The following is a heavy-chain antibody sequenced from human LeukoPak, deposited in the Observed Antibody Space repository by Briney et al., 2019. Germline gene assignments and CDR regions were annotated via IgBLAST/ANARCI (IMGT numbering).Heavy chain of an antibody. Sequence: SETLSLTCTVSGASISNYYWSWMRQPPGKGLEWIGYIYYSGSTNYNPSLKSRVTISVDTSKNQFSLRLSSVTAADTAMYYCAAEGSSGFDYWGQGTLVTASS. D-gene: IGHD6-19*01. CDR3: AAEGSSGFDY. J-gene: IGHJ4*02. CDR1: GASISNYY. CDR2: IYYSGST. V-gene: IGHV4-59*01.